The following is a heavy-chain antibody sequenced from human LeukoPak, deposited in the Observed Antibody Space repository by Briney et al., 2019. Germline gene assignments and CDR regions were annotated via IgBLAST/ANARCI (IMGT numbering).Heavy chain of an antibody. V-gene: IGHV3-66*01. J-gene: IGHJ6*02. CDR2: LYSGGST. CDR3: ARDSSSWTGYYYYGMDV. CDR1: GFTLSRIY. D-gene: IGHD6-13*01. Sequence: PGGSLRLPCAASGFTLSRIYMSWGRQAPGKGLGGVAVLYSGGSTYYADYVKGRFPTSTDNSKNTLDLQMHSLRAEDTAVYDCARDSSSWTGYYYYGMDVWGQGTTVNVSS.